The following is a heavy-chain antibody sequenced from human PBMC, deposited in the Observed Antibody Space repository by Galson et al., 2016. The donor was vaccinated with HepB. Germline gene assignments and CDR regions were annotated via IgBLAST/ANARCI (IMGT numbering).Heavy chain of an antibody. Sequence: SLRLSCAASGFTLTSYAMSWVRQAPGKGLEWVSGISGSGGSTNYADSVKGRFALSRDNSKNTLYLQMNNLSPDDTALYYCAKDGAYSSTWNTRVIHALHIWGQGTVVTVSS. V-gene: IGHV3-23*01. J-gene: IGHJ3*02. CDR3: AKDGAYSSTWNTRVIHALHI. CDR2: ISGSGGST. CDR1: GFTLTSYA. D-gene: IGHD6-13*01.